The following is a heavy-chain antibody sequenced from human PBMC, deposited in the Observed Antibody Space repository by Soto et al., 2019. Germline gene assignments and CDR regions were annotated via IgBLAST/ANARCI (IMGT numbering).Heavy chain of an antibody. Sequence: ASVKVSCKASGYTFTSYAMHWVRQAPGQRLEWMGWINAGNGNTKYSQKFQGRVTITRDTSASTAYMELSSLRSEDTAVYYCAREGITGTTFFAAFDIWGQGTMVTVSS. CDR2: INAGNGNT. D-gene: IGHD1-7*01. V-gene: IGHV1-3*01. CDR1: GYTFTSYA. J-gene: IGHJ3*02. CDR3: AREGITGTTFFAAFDI.